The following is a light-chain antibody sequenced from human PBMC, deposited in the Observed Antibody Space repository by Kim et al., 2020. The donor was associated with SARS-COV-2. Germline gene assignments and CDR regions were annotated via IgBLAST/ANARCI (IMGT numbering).Light chain of an antibody. J-gene: IGLJ1*01. CDR2: QDN. CDR3: QTWDVSSGV. V-gene: IGLV3-1*01. Sequence: VSSGQSASVTCSGDDLESRYVSWYQQKPGQSPVLVIYQDNKRPSGLPARFSGSVSGNTATLTISGALPMDEADYYCQTWDVSSGVFGTGTKVTVL. CDR1: DLESRY.